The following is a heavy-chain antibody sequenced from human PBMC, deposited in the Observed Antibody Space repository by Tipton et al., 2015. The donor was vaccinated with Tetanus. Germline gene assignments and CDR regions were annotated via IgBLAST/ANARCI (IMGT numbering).Heavy chain of an antibody. CDR3: ARSYAGSYPY. CDR2: INYYGTT. J-gene: IGHJ4*02. V-gene: IGHV4-59*04. Sequence: TLSLTCTVSGGSISNYYWGWIRQPPGRGLQWIGNINYYGTTYYSPSLKSRVTMSVDPPKNQFSLKLTSATAADTAIYYCARSYAGSYPYWGQGILVTVSS. CDR1: GGSISNYY. D-gene: IGHD3-10*01.